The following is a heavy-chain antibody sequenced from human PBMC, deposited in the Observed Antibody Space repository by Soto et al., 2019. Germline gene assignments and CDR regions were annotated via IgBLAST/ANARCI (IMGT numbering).Heavy chain of an antibody. J-gene: IGHJ2*01. D-gene: IGHD1-26*01. CDR3: ARQVIVGRYFDL. V-gene: IGHV4-39*01. CDR1: GGSISSSSYY. Sequence: QLQLQESGPGLVKPSETLSLTCTVSGGSISSSSYYWGWIRQPPGKGLEWIGSIYYSGSTYYNPSLKSRVTISVDTSKNQFSLKLSSVTAADTAVYYCARQVIVGRYFDLWGRGTLVTVSS. CDR2: IYYSGST.